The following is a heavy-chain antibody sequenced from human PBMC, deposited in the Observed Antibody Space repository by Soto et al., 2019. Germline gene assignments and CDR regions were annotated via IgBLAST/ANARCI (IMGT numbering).Heavy chain of an antibody. CDR2: IRPDGSEK. V-gene: IGHV3-7*01. CDR1: GFTFSSYW. D-gene: IGHD2-2*01. CDR3: ARYCSSTSCYPGWAF. Sequence: GGSLRLSCAASGFTFSSYWMSWVRQAPGKGLEWVANIRPDGSEKYYVDSVKGRFTISRDNAKNSLYLQMNSLRAEDTAVYYCARYCSSTSCYPGWAFWGQGALVTAPQ. J-gene: IGHJ4*02.